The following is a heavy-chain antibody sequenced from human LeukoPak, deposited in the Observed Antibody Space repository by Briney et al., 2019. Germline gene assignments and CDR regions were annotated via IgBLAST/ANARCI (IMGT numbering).Heavy chain of an antibody. J-gene: IGHJ4*02. Sequence: ASVKASCKVSGYTLTQLSIHWVRQAPGKGLEWMGGFNPEDGDTIYAQTFQGRVTMTEDTSTDTAYMQLSSLTSEDTAVYYCATEATYFAYWGQGTLVTVSS. CDR2: FNPEDGDT. V-gene: IGHV1-24*01. CDR3: ATEATYFAY. CDR1: GYTLTQLS.